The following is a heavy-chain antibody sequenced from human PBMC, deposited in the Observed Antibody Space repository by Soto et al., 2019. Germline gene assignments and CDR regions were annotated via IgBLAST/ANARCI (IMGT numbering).Heavy chain of an antibody. CDR3: AASGGPEGDWFDP. Sequence: PSETLSLTCTVTGGSIRRRGYYWSWIRQRPGEGLEWIGFVYYRGTTDYNPSLRSRLTISADTSRDQFYLDVTSVTVADTAVYYCAASGGPEGDWFDPWGQGISVTVSS. CDR1: GGSIRRRGYY. V-gene: IGHV4-31*03. J-gene: IGHJ5*02. D-gene: IGHD2-8*02. CDR2: VYYRGTT.